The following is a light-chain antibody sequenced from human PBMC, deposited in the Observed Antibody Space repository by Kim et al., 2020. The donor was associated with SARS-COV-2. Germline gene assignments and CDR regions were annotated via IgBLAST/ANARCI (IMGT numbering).Light chain of an antibody. J-gene: IGLJ2*01. CDR2: GNN. CDR3: QSYDSSLSGSKV. V-gene: IGLV1-40*01. Sequence: VTISCTWSSSNIGAGYDVHWYQQLPGTAPKLLVYGNNNRPSGVPDRFSGSKSGTSASLAITGLQAEDEADYYCQSYDSSLSGSKVFGGGTQLTVL. CDR1: SSNIGAGYD.